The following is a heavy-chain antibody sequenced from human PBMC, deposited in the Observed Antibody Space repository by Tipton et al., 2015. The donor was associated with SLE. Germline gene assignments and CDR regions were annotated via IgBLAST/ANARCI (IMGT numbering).Heavy chain of an antibody. D-gene: IGHD2-2*01. CDR2: VYHSGIT. Sequence: TLSLTCAVSRGSISSSHWWNWVRQPPGKGLEWIGEVYHSGITNYNPSLKGRVTISVDKTKNQFSLKVNSVTAADTAVYYCASGKRHLSRLFQLNWFDSWGQGTLVTVSS. CDR3: ASGKRHLSRLFQLNWFDS. V-gene: IGHV4-4*02. CDR1: RGSISSSHW. J-gene: IGHJ5*01.